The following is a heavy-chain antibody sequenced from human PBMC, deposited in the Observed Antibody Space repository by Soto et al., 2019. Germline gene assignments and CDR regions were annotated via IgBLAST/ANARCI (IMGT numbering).Heavy chain of an antibody. CDR1: GGSISSGNFY. CDR2: ISYTGSP. V-gene: IGHV4-30-4*01. Sequence: QVQLQESGPGLVKPSQTLSLTCTVSGGSISSGNFYWSWIRQPPGKGLEWIGFISYTGSPYYSTSLKSRINISVDTSKSQSSLKPSFVTAANTAVYYCATMGTPATGLYFFDYWGQGSLVTVSS. J-gene: IGHJ4*02. D-gene: IGHD2-15*01. CDR3: ATMGTPATGLYFFDY.